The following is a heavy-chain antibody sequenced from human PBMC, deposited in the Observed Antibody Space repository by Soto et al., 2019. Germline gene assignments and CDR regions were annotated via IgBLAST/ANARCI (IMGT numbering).Heavy chain of an antibody. Sequence: GGSLRLSCAASGFTFISYTMTWVRQAPGKGLEWVSGINSGGRTYYADSVKGRFTISRDDSKNTLYLQIISLRAEDTAVYYCAKDLRPDGVWDFDYWGQGTLVTVSS. V-gene: IGHV3-23*01. CDR3: AKDLRPDGVWDFDY. CDR1: GFTFISYT. D-gene: IGHD4-17*01. CDR2: INSGGRT. J-gene: IGHJ4*02.